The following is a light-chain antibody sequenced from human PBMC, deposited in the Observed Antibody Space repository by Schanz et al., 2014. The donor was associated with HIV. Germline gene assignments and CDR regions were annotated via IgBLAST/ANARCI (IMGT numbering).Light chain of an antibody. CDR2: RDN. CDR3: AAWDVNLNGPV. J-gene: IGLJ2*01. CDR1: RTNIGANY. Sequence: QSVLTQPPSASGTPGQSVTISCSGTRTNIGANYVFWYQQLPGAAPKLLIYRDNQRPSGVPARFSGSKSGTSASLAISGLQSEDEADYYCAAWDVNLNGPVFGGGTKVTVL. V-gene: IGLV1-47*01.